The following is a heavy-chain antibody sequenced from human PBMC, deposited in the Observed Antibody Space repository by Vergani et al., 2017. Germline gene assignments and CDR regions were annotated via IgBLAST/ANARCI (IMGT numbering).Heavy chain of an antibody. J-gene: IGHJ5*02. Sequence: QVQLVQSGAEVKKPGSSVKVSCKASGATFRSNTISWVRQVPGQGLEWMGRIIPVLGKTKYAQDFQGRLTITADTSTSTAYMELTSLRSQDTAVYYCAREPKPKNLHAYHRGNWFDPWGQGTLVTVSS. CDR2: IIPVLGKT. CDR3: AREPKPKNLHAYHRGNWFDP. V-gene: IGHV1-69*08. D-gene: IGHD3-16*01. CDR1: GATFRSNT.